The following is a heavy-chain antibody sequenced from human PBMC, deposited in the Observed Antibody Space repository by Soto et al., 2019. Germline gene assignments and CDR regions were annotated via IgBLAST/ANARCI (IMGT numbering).Heavy chain of an antibody. CDR3: AREGRGKKAGYNGLVSLGY. J-gene: IGHJ4*02. CDR2: IIPIFNST. CDR1: GSRFSNYV. D-gene: IGHD2-2*02. Sequence: QVQLVQSGAEVKTPGSSLKVSCKVSGSRFSNYVISWVRQAPGHGLEWLGRIIPIFNSTKYAQNFQGTVTITAEKSTSRASLELSSLRSDDTAVYYCAREGRGKKAGYNGLVSLGYWGQGTLVTVSS. V-gene: IGHV1-69*06.